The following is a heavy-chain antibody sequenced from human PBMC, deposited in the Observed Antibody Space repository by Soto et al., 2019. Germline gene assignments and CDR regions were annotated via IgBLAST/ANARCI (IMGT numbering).Heavy chain of an antibody. CDR3: ARAEGYYYDSSGYPYPPTRLDY. CDR1: GFTFSSYW. D-gene: IGHD3-22*01. V-gene: IGHV3-74*01. J-gene: IGHJ4*02. Sequence: GGSLRLSCAASGFTFSSYWMHWVRQAPGKGLVWISRINSDGSSTSYADSVKGRFTISRDNAKNTLYLQMNSLRAEDTAVYYCARAEGYYYDSSGYPYPPTRLDYWGQGTLVTVSS. CDR2: INSDGSST.